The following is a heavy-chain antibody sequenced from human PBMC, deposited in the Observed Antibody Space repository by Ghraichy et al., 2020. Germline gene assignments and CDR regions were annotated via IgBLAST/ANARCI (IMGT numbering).Heavy chain of an antibody. CDR1: GLTFTSSA. Sequence: SVKVSCKACGLTFTSSAVQWVRQARGQRVEWIGWIVVGSGNTNYAQKFQERVTITRDMSTSTAYMELSSLRSGDTAVYYCAARSRVEVDIAAAGTSYYFDYWGQGTLVTVSS. CDR2: IVVGSGNT. CDR3: AARSRVEVDIAAAGTSYYFDY. J-gene: IGHJ4*02. D-gene: IGHD6-13*01. V-gene: IGHV1-58*01.